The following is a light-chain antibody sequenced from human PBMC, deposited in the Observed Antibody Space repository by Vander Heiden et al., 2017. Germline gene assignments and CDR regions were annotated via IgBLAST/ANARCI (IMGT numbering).Light chain of an antibody. Sequence: DIQMTQSPSTLSASVGDRVTITCRANQSIGNSMAWYQQRPGKAPKLLIYRASTLESGVPSRFSGSGSGTEFTLTISSLQPDDFATYYCQQYNGYFAQGTKLEIK. CDR1: QSIGNS. CDR2: RAS. J-gene: IGKJ2*01. V-gene: IGKV1-5*03. CDR3: QQYNGY.